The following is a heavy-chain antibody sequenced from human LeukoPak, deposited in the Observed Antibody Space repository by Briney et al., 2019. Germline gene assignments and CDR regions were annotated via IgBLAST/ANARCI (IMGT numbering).Heavy chain of an antibody. CDR3: ARGRSTGYPYYFEY. CDR1: GYTLTSYD. D-gene: IGHD5-12*01. V-gene: IGHV1-8*03. Sequence: ASVKVSCKASGYTLTSYDINWVRQATGQGLEWMGWMNPNSGSTGYAQKFQGRVTITRNTSISTAYMELSGLRSEDTAVYYCARGRSTGYPYYFEYWGQGTLVTVSS. CDR2: MNPNSGST. J-gene: IGHJ4*02.